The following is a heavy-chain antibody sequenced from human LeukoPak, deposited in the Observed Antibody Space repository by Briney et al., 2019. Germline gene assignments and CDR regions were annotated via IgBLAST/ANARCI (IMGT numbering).Heavy chain of an antibody. Sequence: GGSLRLSCAASGFTFSSYSMHWVRQAPGKGLEWVSAISGSGGSTYYADSVKGRFTISRDNSKNTLYLQMNSLRAEDTAVYYCAELGITMIGGVWGKGTTVTISS. CDR2: ISGSGGST. CDR3: AELGITMIGGV. J-gene: IGHJ6*04. D-gene: IGHD3-10*02. V-gene: IGHV3-23*01. CDR1: GFTFSSYS.